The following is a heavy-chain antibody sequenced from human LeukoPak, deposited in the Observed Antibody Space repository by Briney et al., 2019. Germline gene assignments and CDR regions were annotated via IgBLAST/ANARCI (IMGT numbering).Heavy chain of an antibody. CDR1: GFTVSSNC. D-gene: IGHD6-13*01. V-gene: IGHV3-66*01. CDR3: ARDLRRGSAASGVDY. J-gene: IGHJ4*02. CDR2: IYSGGST. Sequence: GGSLRLSCAASGFTVSSNCMSWVRQAPGKGLEWVSVIYSGGSTYYADSVKGRFTISRDNSKNTLYLQMNSLRAEDTAVYYCARDLRRGSAASGVDYWGQGTLVTVSS.